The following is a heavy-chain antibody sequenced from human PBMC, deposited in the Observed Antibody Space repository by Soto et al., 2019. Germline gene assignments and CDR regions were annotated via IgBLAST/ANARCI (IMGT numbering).Heavy chain of an antibody. J-gene: IGHJ6*02. CDR1: GYTFTSYD. D-gene: IGHD3-3*01. V-gene: IGHV1-8*01. Sequence: QVQLVQSGAEVKKPGASVKVSCKASGYTFTSYDINWVRQATGHGLEWMGWMNPNSGNTGYAQKFQGRVTMTRNTSISTAYMELSSLRSEDTAVYYCARVTWSVLYYYYGMDVWGQGTTVTVSS. CDR2: MNPNSGNT. CDR3: ARVTWSVLYYYYGMDV.